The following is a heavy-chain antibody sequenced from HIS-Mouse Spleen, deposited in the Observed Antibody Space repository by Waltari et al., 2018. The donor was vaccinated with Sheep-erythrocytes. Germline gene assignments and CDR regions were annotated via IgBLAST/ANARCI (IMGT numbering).Heavy chain of an antibody. CDR3: ASHRTNTAMAKYFDY. V-gene: IGHV3-7*01. D-gene: IGHD5-18*01. J-gene: IGHJ4*02. CDR2: IKKDGSEK. CDR1: GFTFSSYW. Sequence: EVQLVESGGGLVQPGGSLRLSCAASGFTFSSYWMSWVRQAPGKGLDWVAKIKKDGSEKYYVDSVKGRFTISRDNAKNSLYLQMNSLRAEDTAVYYCASHRTNTAMAKYFDYWGQGTLVTVSS.